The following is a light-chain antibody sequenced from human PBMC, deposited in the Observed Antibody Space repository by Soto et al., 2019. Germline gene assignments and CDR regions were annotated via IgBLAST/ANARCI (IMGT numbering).Light chain of an antibody. Sequence: QSVLTQPASVSGSPGQSITISCTGTSGDVGGYYYVSWYQQLPGKAPKLMISEVSNRPSGVSNRFSGSKSGNTASLTISGLQAEDEGDYFCSSYTAGGTIFGTWTKVTLL. J-gene: IGLJ1*01. CDR3: SSYTAGGTI. V-gene: IGLV2-14*01. CDR2: EVS. CDR1: SGDVGGYYY.